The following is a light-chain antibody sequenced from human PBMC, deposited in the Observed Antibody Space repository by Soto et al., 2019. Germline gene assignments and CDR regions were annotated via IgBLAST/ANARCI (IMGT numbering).Light chain of an antibody. V-gene: IGLV1-51*01. Sequence: QAVLTQPPSVSAAPGRKVTISCSGSRSNIGSNDVSWYHQLPGTAPKVLIYDNNKRPSGIPDRFSGSKSGTSATLGITGLQAGDEADYYCATWDSSLSGVIFGGGTKLTVL. J-gene: IGLJ2*01. CDR1: RSNIGSND. CDR3: ATWDSSLSGVI. CDR2: DNN.